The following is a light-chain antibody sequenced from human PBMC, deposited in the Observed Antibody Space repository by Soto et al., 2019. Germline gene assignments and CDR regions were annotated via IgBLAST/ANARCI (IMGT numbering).Light chain of an antibody. CDR3: QQYGSSVLT. V-gene: IGKV3-20*01. Sequence: EIVLTQSPATLSLSPGERATLSCSASQSVSTNSLAWYQQKPGQAPRPLIYGASSRATGTPDRFSGSGSGTDFTLIISRLEPEDFAVYYCQQYGSSVLTFGGGTKVDIK. CDR1: QSVSTNS. J-gene: IGKJ4*01. CDR2: GAS.